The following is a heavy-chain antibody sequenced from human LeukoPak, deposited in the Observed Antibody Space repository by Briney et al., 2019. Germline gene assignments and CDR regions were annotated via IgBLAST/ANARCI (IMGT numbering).Heavy chain of an antibody. CDR3: ARGLTGPFDY. J-gene: IGHJ4*02. Sequence: SVKVSCKASRDIFKKYGIFWVRQAPGQGLEWMGRIIPVLSIANNAEKFQGRVTITADKDTSTVYMELSSLRSEDTAVYYCARGLTGPFDYWGQGTLVTVSS. D-gene: IGHD2-8*02. CDR1: RDIFKKYG. CDR2: IIPVLSIA. V-gene: IGHV1-69*04.